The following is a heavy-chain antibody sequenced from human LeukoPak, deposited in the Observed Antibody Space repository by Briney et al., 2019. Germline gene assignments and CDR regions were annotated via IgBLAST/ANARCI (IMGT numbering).Heavy chain of an antibody. J-gene: IGHJ4*02. CDR1: GSTFTDNY. V-gene: IGHV1-46*01. D-gene: IGHD2-21*02. CDR3: ARALCDGDCYTRHVDH. Sequence: GASAKVSSKASGSTFTDNYSHWVRRVPGQGLEWVGAIDPNGGATSYCKKFPGRRTVTRDTSTSTVYLEVSSLRSEDTAIYYCARALCDGDCYTRHVDHWGQGTLVTVSS. CDR2: IDPNGGAT.